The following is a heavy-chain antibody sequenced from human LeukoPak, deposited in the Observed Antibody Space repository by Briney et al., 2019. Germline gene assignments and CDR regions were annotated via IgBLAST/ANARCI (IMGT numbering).Heavy chain of an antibody. CDR3: ARDRFPYCGGDCYPTYFDY. D-gene: IGHD2-21*02. J-gene: IGHJ4*02. CDR1: GFTFSSYE. Sequence: GGSLRLSCAASGFTFSSYEMNWVRQAPGKGLEWVSYISSSGSTIYYADSVKGRFTISRDNAKNSLYPQMNSLRAEDTAVYYCARDRFPYCGGDCYPTYFDYWGQGTLVTVSS. V-gene: IGHV3-48*03. CDR2: ISSSGSTI.